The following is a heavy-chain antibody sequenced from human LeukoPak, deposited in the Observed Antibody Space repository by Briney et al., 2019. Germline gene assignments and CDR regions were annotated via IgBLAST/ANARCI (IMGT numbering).Heavy chain of an antibody. J-gene: IGHJ4*02. CDR3: ARDHGRGYCSSTSCYPGVDY. D-gene: IGHD2-2*01. Sequence: GRSLRLSCAASGFAVSTNYMSWVRQAPGKGLEWVSVIYSGDNTYYSDSVKGRFTISRDNSKNTLNLQMNSLRAEDTAVYYCARDHGRGYCSSTSCYPGVDYWGQGTLVTVSS. CDR2: IYSGDNT. CDR1: GFAVSTNY. V-gene: IGHV3-53*01.